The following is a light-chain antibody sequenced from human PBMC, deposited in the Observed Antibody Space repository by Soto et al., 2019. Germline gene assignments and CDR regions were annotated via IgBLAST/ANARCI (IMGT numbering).Light chain of an antibody. J-gene: IGKJ1*01. CDR2: LAS. CDR3: MQYLKSPRT. Sequence: DNVMTQSPLSLPVTPGGKAPPSCTARQSLLPSNGYSYLDWYLQKPGQAPRLLIYLASNRATGVPDRFSGSGSGTDFTLNISRLEAEDFAVYYCMQYLKSPRTFGQGTKVDIK. CDR1: QSLLPSNGYSY. V-gene: IGKV2-28*01.